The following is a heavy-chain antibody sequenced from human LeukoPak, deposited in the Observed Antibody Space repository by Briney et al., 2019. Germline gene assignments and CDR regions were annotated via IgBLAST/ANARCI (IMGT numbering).Heavy chain of an antibody. Sequence: PGGSLRLSCAASGFTFSSYGMHWVRQAPGKGLERVAVISYDGSNKYYADSVKGRFTISRDNSKNTLYLQMNSLRVEDTAVYYCAKDDSGDGVYWGQGTLVTVSS. CDR1: GFTFSSYG. D-gene: IGHD2-21*01. CDR2: ISYDGSNK. CDR3: AKDDSGDGVY. J-gene: IGHJ4*02. V-gene: IGHV3-30*18.